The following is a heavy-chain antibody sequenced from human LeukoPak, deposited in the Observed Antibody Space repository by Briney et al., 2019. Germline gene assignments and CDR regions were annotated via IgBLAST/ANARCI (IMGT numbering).Heavy chain of an antibody. D-gene: IGHD3-22*01. J-gene: IGHJ4*02. CDR3: ARSLEWSYYDSSGYYN. V-gene: IGHV1-8*01. CDR2: MNPNSGNT. CDR1: GYTLTELS. Sequence: ASVKVSCKVSGYTLTELSMHWVRQATGQGLEWMGWMNPNSGNTGYAQKFQGRVTMTRNTSIGTAYMELSSLRSEDTAVYYCARSLEWSYYDSSGYYNWGEGTLVTVSS.